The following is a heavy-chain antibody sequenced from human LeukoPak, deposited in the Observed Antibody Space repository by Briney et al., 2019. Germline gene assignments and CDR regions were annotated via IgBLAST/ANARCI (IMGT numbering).Heavy chain of an antibody. D-gene: IGHD2-15*01. CDR3: ARGLGCSGGSCYSFFDY. J-gene: IGHJ4*02. V-gene: IGHV4-59*01. CDR2: IYYSGST. CDR1: GGSISSYY. Sequence: KPSETLSLTCTVSGGSISSYYWSWIRQPPGKGLEWIGYIYYSGSTNYNPSLKSRVTISVDTSKNQFSLKLSSVTAADTAVYYCARGLGCSGGSCYSFFDYWGQGTLVTVSP.